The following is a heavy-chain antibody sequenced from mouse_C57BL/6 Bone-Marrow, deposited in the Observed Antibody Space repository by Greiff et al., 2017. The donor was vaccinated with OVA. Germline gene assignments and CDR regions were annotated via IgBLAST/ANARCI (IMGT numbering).Heavy chain of an antibody. D-gene: IGHD1-1*01. Sequence: EVKLMESGGGLVQPGGSLKLSCAASGFTFSDYGMAWVRQAPRKGPEWVAFISNLAYSIYYADTVTGRFTISRENAKNTLYLERSSLRSEDTARYCCARHGDYYGSSLFAYWGQGTLVTVSA. CDR1: GFTFSDYG. CDR2: ISNLAYSI. V-gene: IGHV5-15*01. J-gene: IGHJ3*01. CDR3: ARHGDYYGSSLFAY.